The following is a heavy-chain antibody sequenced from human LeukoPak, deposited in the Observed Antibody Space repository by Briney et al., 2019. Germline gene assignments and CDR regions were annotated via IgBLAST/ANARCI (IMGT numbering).Heavy chain of an antibody. CDR3: AKDRGPHSGSYYDY. CDR2: ISGSGGST. CDR1: GLTFSSYA. D-gene: IGHD1-26*01. J-gene: IGHJ4*02. V-gene: IGHV3-23*01. Sequence: GGSLRLSCAASGLTFSSYAMSWVRQAPGKGLEWVSVISGSGGSTYYADSVKGRFTISRDNSKNTLYLQMNSLRAEDTAVYYCAKDRGPHSGSYYDYWGQGTLVTVSS.